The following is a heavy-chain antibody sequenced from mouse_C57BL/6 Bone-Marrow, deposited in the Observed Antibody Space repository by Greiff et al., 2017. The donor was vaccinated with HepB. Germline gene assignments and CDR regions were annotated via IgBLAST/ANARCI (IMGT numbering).Heavy chain of an antibody. J-gene: IGHJ3*01. D-gene: IGHD2-3*01. CDR2: IWGVGST. Sequence: VQGVESGPGLVAPSQCLSITCTVSGFSLTSYGVDWVRQSPGKGLEWLGVIWGVGSTNYNSALKSRLSISKDNSKSQVFLKMNSLQTDDTAMYYCARGDGYYPFAYWGQGTLVTVSA. V-gene: IGHV2-6*01. CDR3: ARGDGYYPFAY. CDR1: GFSLTSYG.